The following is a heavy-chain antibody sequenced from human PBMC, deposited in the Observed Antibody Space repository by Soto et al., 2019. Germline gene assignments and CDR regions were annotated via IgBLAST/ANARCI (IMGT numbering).Heavy chain of an antibody. Sequence: ASVKVSCKASGYTFTSYAMHWVRQAPGQRLEWMGWINAGNGNTKYSQKFQGRVTMTADTSTSTAYMELRSLRSDDTAVYYCARDRTGTTDYYGMDVWGQGTTVTVS. J-gene: IGHJ6*02. D-gene: IGHD1-1*01. CDR1: GYTFTSYA. CDR3: ARDRTGTTDYYGMDV. CDR2: INAGNGNT. V-gene: IGHV1-3*01.